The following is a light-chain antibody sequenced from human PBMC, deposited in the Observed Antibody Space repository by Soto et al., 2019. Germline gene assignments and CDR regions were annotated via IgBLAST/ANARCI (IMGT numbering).Light chain of an antibody. CDR2: DVS. V-gene: IGKV3-11*01. J-gene: IGKJ1*01. CDR3: QQYNNWPRT. Sequence: IVLTQSPATLSLSPGERGTLSCRASESVTNYLAWYQQKPGQAPRLLVYDVSNRATGIPARFSGSGSGTEFTLTINSLQSEDFAVYYCQQYNNWPRTFGQGTKVDIK. CDR1: ESVTNY.